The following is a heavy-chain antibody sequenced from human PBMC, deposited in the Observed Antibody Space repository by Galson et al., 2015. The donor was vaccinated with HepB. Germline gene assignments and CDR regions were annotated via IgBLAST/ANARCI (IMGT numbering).Heavy chain of an antibody. CDR2: ISSSSTSI. J-gene: IGHJ6*02. CDR1: GFTFSSYS. V-gene: IGHV3-48*02. D-gene: IGHD4-17*01. CDR3: ARGNDYGDYYYYGMDV. Sequence: SLRLSCAASGFTFSSYSMNWVRQAPGKGLEWVSYISSSSTSIYYADSVKGRFTISRDNAKNSLYLQVNSLRDEDTAVYSCARGNDYGDYYYYGMDVWGQGTTVTVSS.